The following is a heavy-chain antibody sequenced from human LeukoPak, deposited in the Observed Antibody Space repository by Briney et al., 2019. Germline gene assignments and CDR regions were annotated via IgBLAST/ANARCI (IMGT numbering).Heavy chain of an antibody. J-gene: IGHJ4*02. D-gene: IGHD2-21*02. CDR2: ISWNSGSI. CDR1: GFTFDDYA. CDR3: AKASGVTDTFDY. Sequence: PGGSLRLSCAASGFTFDDYAMHWVRQAPGKGLEWVSGISWNSGSIGYADSVKGRFTISRDNAKNSLYLQMNSLRAEDTALYYCAKASGVTDTFDYWGQGTLVTVSS. V-gene: IGHV3-9*01.